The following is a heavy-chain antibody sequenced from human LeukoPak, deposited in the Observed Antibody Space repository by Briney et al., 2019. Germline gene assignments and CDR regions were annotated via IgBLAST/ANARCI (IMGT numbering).Heavy chain of an antibody. CDR1: GDSISSHY. CDR2: IYYSGST. CDR3: ARSGYSYGADSFDI. D-gene: IGHD5-18*01. V-gene: IGHV4-59*11. J-gene: IGHJ3*02. Sequence: SETLSLTCAVSGDSISSHYWSWIRQPPGKGLEWIGYIYYSGSTKYSPSLKSRVTISVDTSKHQFFLKLSSVTAADTALYYCARSGYSYGADSFDIWGQGTMVTVSS.